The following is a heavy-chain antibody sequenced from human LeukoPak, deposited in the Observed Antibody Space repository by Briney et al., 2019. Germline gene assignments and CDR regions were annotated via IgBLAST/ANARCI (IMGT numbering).Heavy chain of an antibody. CDR1: GYIFPDYY. D-gene: IGHD3-16*01. Sequence: ASVKVSCKGSGYIFPDYYIYWVRQAPGQGLEWMGWISAYNGNTNYAQKLQGRVTMTTDTSTSTAYMELRSLRSDDTAVYYCARGGPYRPLELDYWGQGTLSPSPQ. CDR2: ISAYNGNT. V-gene: IGHV1-18*04. J-gene: IGHJ4*02. CDR3: ARGGPYRPLELDY.